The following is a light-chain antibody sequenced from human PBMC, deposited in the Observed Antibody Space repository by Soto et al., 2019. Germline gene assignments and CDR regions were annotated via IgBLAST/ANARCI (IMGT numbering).Light chain of an antibody. CDR2: DVS. CDR3: SSYTSSSTLV. CDR1: SSDVGGYNY. V-gene: IGLV2-14*01. Sequence: QSALAQPASVSGSPGQSITISCTGTSSDVGGYNYVSWYQQLPGKAPKLMIYDVSNRPSGVSNRFSGSKSGNTASLTISGLQAEDDADYYCSSYTSSSTLVFGTGTKVTVL. J-gene: IGLJ1*01.